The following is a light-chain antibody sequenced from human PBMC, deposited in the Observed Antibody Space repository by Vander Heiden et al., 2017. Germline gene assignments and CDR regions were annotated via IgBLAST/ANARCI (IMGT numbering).Light chain of an antibody. CDR2: AAS. Sequence: DILLTQSPASLSASVGERVTITCRANQSINSYLNWYQQKSGQVPKVLIYAASNLQSGVPSRFSGSGSGRDFTLTITSLQPEDFATYYCQQCDNTPSTFGQGTKLEIK. V-gene: IGKV1-39*01. CDR3: QQCDNTPST. CDR1: QSINSY. J-gene: IGKJ2*01.